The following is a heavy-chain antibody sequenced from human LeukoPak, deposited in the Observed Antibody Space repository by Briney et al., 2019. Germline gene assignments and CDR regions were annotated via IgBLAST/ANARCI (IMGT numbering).Heavy chain of an antibody. CDR2: ISGSGGST. Sequence: GGSLRLSCAASGFTFSGYAMSWVRQAPGKGLEWVSAISGSGGSTYYADSVKGRFTISRDNSKNTLYLQMNSLRAEDTAVYYCAKDSRATYYDFWSGYTYYFDYWGQGTLVTVSS. J-gene: IGHJ4*02. CDR3: AKDSRATYYDFWSGYTYYFDY. D-gene: IGHD3-3*01. CDR1: GFTFSGYA. V-gene: IGHV3-23*01.